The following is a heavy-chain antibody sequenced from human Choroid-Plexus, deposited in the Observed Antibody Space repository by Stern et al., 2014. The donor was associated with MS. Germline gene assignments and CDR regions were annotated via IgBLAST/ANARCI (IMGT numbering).Heavy chain of an antibody. CDR2: ISYDGSDK. D-gene: IGHD2-15*01. Sequence: VQLVESGGGVAQPGRPLILSCAASGFTFSNFGMHWVRQAPGKGLEWLALISYDGSDKYYADSVKGRFTIFRDNSKNTLYMHMNSLRAEDTAVYYCAKDRQWSTYFFDYWGQGSLVTVSS. V-gene: IGHV3-30*18. J-gene: IGHJ4*02. CDR3: AKDRQWSTYFFDY. CDR1: GFTFSNFG.